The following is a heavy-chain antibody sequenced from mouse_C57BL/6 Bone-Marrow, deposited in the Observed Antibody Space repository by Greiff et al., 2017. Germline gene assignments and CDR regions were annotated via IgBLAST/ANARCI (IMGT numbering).Heavy chain of an antibody. V-gene: IGHV3-5*01. CDR1: GISITTGNYR. J-gene: IGHJ2*01. Sequence: DVKLVESGPGLVKPSQTVFLTCTVTGISITTGNYRWSWIRQFPGNKLEWIGYIYYSGTITYNPSLTSRTTITRDTPKNQFFLEMNSLTAEDTATYYCARGYDYPYFDYWGQGTTLTVSS. D-gene: IGHD2-4*01. CDR2: IYYSGTI. CDR3: ARGYDYPYFDY.